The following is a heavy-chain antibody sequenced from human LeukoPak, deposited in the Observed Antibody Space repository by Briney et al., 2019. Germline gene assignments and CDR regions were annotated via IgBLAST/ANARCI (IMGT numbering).Heavy chain of an antibody. J-gene: IGHJ4*02. CDR3: ARHGPRSSWRPYYFDY. CDR1: GGSFSAYY. Sequence: PSETLSLTCAVYGGSFSAYYWSWIRQPPGKGLEWIGEINHSGSTKYNPSLKSRVTISVDTSKNQFSLKLSSVTAADTAVYYCARHGPRSSWRPYYFDYWGQGTLVTVSS. D-gene: IGHD6-13*01. CDR2: INHSGST. V-gene: IGHV4-34*01.